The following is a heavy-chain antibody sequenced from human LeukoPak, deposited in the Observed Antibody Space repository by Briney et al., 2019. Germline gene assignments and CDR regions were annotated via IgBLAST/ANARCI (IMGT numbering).Heavy chain of an antibody. D-gene: IGHD3-16*01. CDR1: GFTFSSYW. J-gene: IGHJ4*02. Sequence: GGSLRLSCAASGFTFSSYWMSWVRQAPGKGLEWVANIKQDGSEKYYVDSVKGRFTISRDNARNSLYLQMNSLRVEDTAVYYCATSHWGGRDYWGQGTLVTVSS. CDR2: IKQDGSEK. V-gene: IGHV3-7*01. CDR3: ATSHWGGRDY.